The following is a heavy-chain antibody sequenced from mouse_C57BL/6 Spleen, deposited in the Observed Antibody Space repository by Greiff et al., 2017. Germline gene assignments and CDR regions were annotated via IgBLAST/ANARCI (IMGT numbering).Heavy chain of an antibody. D-gene: IGHD2-1*01. CDR1: GYSFTDYN. V-gene: IGHV1-39*01. CDR2: INPNYGTT. Sequence: EVKLMESGPELVKPGASVKISCKASGYSFTDYNMNWVKQSNGKSLEWIGVINPNYGTTSYNQKFKGKATLTVDQSSSTAYMQLNSLTSEDSAVYYCARAGNYEVGAMDYWGQGTSVTVSS. CDR3: ARAGNYEVGAMDY. J-gene: IGHJ4*01.